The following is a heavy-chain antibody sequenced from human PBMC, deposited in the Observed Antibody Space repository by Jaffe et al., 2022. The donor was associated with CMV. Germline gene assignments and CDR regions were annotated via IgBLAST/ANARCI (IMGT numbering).Heavy chain of an antibody. Sequence: EVQLVESGGGLVKPGGSLRLSCAASGFTFSNAWMSWVRQAPGKGLEWVGRIKSKTDGGTTDYAAPVKGRFTISRDDSKNTLYLQMNSLKTEDTAVYYCTTGNGWFGEFLDYWGQGTLVTVSS. D-gene: IGHD3-10*01. CDR3: TTGNGWFGEFLDY. J-gene: IGHJ4*02. CDR2: IKSKTDGGTT. V-gene: IGHV3-15*01. CDR1: GFTFSNAW.